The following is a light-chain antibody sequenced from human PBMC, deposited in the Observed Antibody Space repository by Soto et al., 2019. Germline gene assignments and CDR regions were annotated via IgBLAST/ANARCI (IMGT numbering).Light chain of an antibody. CDR3: QQYNDWPPT. V-gene: IGKV3-15*01. CDR2: DAS. J-gene: IGKJ1*01. Sequence: EIVMTQSPATLSVSPGERAALSCRASQSVGSNLAWYQQKRGQAPRLLISDASTRATGIPGRFSGSGSGTEFTLTISSLQSEDFAVYYCQQYNDWPPTFGQGTKVDIK. CDR1: QSVGSN.